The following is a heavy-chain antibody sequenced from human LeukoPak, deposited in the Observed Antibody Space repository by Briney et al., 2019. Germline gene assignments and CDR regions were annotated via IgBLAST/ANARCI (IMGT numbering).Heavy chain of an antibody. Sequence: ASVKVSCKASGYTFTSYGISWVRQAPGQGLEWMGWISAYNGNTNYAQKPQGRVTMTTDTSTSTAYMELRSLRSDDTAVYYCARVAPNRRYCSGGSCLNYFDYWGQGTLVTVSS. CDR3: ARVAPNRRYCSGGSCLNYFDY. CDR1: GYTFTSYG. V-gene: IGHV1-18*01. CDR2: ISAYNGNT. D-gene: IGHD2-15*01. J-gene: IGHJ4*02.